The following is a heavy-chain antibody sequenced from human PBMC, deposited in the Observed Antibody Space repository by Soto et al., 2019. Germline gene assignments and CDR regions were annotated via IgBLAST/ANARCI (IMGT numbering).Heavy chain of an antibody. Sequence: VGSLRHSCSSSLFTFSSYAMSLVLQAPGKGLELVSAISGSGGSTYYADSVKGRFTISRDNSKNTLYLQMNSLRAEDTAVYYCAKDGFLGASFSWGQGTLVTVSS. D-gene: IGHD1-26*01. CDR2: ISGSGGST. J-gene: IGHJ4*02. CDR3: AKDGFLGASFS. CDR1: LFTFSSYA. V-gene: IGHV3-23*01.